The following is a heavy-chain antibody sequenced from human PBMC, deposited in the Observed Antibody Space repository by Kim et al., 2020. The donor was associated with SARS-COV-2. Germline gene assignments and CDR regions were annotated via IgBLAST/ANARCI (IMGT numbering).Heavy chain of an antibody. CDR3: ARLAWIQLWQDFDY. CDR2: ISSSCSTI. V-gene: IGHV3-11*01. Sequence: GGSLRLSCAASGFTFSDYYMSWIRQAPGKGLEWVSYISSSCSTIYYADSVKGRFTISRDNAKNSLYLQMNSLRAEDTAVYYCARLAWIQLWQDFDYWGQGTLVTVSS. J-gene: IGHJ4*02. D-gene: IGHD5-18*01. CDR1: GFTFSDYY.